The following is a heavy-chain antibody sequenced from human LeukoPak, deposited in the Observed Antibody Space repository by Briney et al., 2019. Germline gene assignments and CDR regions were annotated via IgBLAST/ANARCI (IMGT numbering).Heavy chain of an antibody. V-gene: IGHV4-34*01. CDR3: ARGARGYYDSSGYYYGY. CDR2: INHSGST. J-gene: IGHJ4*02. CDR1: GGSFSGYY. D-gene: IGHD3-22*01. Sequence: PSETLSLTCAVYGGSFSGYYWSWIRQPPGKGLEWIGEINHSGSTNYSPSLKSRVTISADTSKNQFSLKLSSVTAADTAVYYCARGARGYYDSSGYYYGYWGQGTLVTVSS.